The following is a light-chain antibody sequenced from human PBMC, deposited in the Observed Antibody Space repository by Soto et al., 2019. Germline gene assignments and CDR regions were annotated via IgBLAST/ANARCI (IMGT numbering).Light chain of an antibody. V-gene: IGKV1-5*01. Sequence: DIQMTQSPSTLSASVGDRVTITCRASQSISSWLAWYQQKPGKAPKLLIYDASSLESGVPSRVSGGGSGTDFTLTISSLQPDDFATYYCQQYNSYPYTVGQGTKLEIK. J-gene: IGKJ2*01. CDR1: QSISSW. CDR3: QQYNSYPYT. CDR2: DAS.